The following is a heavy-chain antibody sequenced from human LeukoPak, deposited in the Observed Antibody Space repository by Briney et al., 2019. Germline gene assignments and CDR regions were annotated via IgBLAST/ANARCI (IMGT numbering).Heavy chain of an antibody. J-gene: IGHJ4*02. V-gene: IGHV1-69*05. CDR1: GGTFSSYA. CDR3: ARDKNPYYYGSGSYSLFDY. CDR2: IIPIFGTA. Sequence: EASVKVSCKASGGTFSSYAISWVRQAPGQGLEWMGGIIPIFGTANYAQKFQGRVTITTDESTSTAYMELSSLRSEDTAVYYCARDKNPYYYGSGSYSLFDYWGQGTLVTVSS. D-gene: IGHD3-10*01.